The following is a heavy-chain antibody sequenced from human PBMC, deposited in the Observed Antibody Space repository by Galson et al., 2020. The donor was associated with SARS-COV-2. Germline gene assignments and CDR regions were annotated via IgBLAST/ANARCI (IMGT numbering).Heavy chain of an antibody. V-gene: IGHV4-61*08. CDR3: ARSILLGEPFDY. Sequence: SETLSLTCTVSGGSVSSDGYYWSWIRQPPGKTLECIGSIYSSGGTNYNPSLKRRVTISVDTSRNQFSLMVNSVTAADAAVYYCARSILLGEPFDYWGQGILVTVSS. J-gene: IGHJ4*02. D-gene: IGHD1-26*01. CDR2: IYSSGGT. CDR1: GGSVSSDGYY.